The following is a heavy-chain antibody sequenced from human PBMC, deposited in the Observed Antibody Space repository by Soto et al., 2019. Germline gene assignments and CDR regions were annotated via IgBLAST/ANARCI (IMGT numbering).Heavy chain of an antibody. CDR3: ARDGGGYCSSTSCQYPYYYYYGMDV. Sequence: GASVKVSCKASGGTFSSCAISWVRQAPGQGLEWMGGIIPIFGTANYAQKFQGRVTITADESTSTAYVELSSLRSEDTAVYYCARDGGGYCSSTSCQYPYYYYYGMDVWGQGTTVTVSS. J-gene: IGHJ6*02. V-gene: IGHV1-69*13. CDR2: IIPIFGTA. CDR1: GGTFSSCA. D-gene: IGHD2-2*01.